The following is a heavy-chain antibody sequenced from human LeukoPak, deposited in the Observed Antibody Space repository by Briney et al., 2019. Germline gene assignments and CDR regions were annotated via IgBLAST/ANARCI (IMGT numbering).Heavy chain of an antibody. D-gene: IGHD3-16*02. CDR1: GFTFSDYY. J-gene: IGHJ4*02. V-gene: IGHV3-11*04. Sequence: GGSLRLSCAASGFTFSDYYMSWIRQAPGKGLEWVSYISSSGSTIYYADSVKGRFTISRDNAKNSLYLQMNSLRAEDTAVYYCARDHYDYVWGSYRYTRAFDYWGQGTLVTVSS. CDR2: ISSSGSTI. CDR3: ARDHYDYVWGSYRYTRAFDY.